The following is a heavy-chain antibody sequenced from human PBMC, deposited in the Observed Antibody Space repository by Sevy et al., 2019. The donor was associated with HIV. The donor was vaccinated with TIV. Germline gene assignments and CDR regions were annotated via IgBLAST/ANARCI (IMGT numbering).Heavy chain of an antibody. CDR2: IWFNGSNK. CDR1: GFTFSSYG. D-gene: IGHD3-16*02. Sequence: GGSLRLSCAASGFTFSSYGMHWVRQAPGKGLEWVALIWFNGSNKYYADSVKGRFTISRDNSKKTLYLQMNSLRAEETAVYYCAKQLSYQGYFDYWGQGTLVTVSS. CDR3: AKQLSYQGYFDY. V-gene: IGHV3-33*06. J-gene: IGHJ4*02.